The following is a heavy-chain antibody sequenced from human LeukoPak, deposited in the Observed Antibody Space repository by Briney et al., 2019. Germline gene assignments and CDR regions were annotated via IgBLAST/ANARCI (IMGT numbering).Heavy chain of an antibody. CDR1: GYSFTRYW. J-gene: IGHJ4*02. V-gene: IGHV5-51*01. CDR3: ARRSPGTTPFFDY. CDR2: IYPDDSDT. D-gene: IGHD1-1*01. Sequence: GESLKISCKGSGYSFTRYWIGWVRQMPGKGLEWMGIIYPDDSDTRYSSSFQGQVTISADKSINTAYLQWSSLKASDTAMYYCARRSPGTTPFFDYWGQGTLVTVSS.